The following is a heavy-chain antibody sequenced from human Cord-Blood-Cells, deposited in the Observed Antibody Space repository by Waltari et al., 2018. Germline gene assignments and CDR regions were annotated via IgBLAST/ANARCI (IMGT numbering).Heavy chain of an antibody. CDR1: GYTFTRYA. Sequence: QVQLVQSGAEVKKPGASVKVSCKASGYTFTRYATNWVRQATGQGLEWMGRMNPNSGNTGYAQKFQGRVTITRNTSISTAYMELSSLRSEDTAVYYCARVEHNWNDFDYWGQGTLVTVSS. V-gene: IGHV1-8*03. CDR2: MNPNSGNT. D-gene: IGHD1-20*01. CDR3: ARVEHNWNDFDY. J-gene: IGHJ4*02.